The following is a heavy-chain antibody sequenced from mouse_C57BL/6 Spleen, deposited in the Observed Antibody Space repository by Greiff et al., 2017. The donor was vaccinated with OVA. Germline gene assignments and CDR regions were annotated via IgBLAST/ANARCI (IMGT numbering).Heavy chain of an antibody. CDR1: GFTFSSYA. CDR2: ISDGGSYT. D-gene: IGHD1-1*01. Sequence: EVQGVESGGGLVKPGGSLKLSCAASGFTFSSYAMSWVRQTPEKRLEWVATISDGGSYTYYPDNVKGRFTISRDNAKNNLYLQMSHLKSEDTAMYYCARDSSSYGYFDVWGTGTTVTVSS. J-gene: IGHJ1*03. V-gene: IGHV5-4*01. CDR3: ARDSSSYGYFDV.